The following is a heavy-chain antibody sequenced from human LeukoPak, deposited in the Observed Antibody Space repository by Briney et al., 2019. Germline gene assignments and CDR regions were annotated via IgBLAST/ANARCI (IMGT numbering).Heavy chain of an antibody. CDR1: GFTFDDYA. CDR2: ISCNSGSI. D-gene: IGHD2-2*01. CDR3: ARGNGYSTSGYVDY. Sequence: GRSLRLSCAASGFTFDDYAMHWVRQAPGKGLEWVSGISCNSGSIVYADSVKGRFTISRDRTKNSLYLQVNSLRAEDMALYYCARGNGYSTSGYVDYWGQGTLVTVSS. J-gene: IGHJ4*02. V-gene: IGHV3-9*03.